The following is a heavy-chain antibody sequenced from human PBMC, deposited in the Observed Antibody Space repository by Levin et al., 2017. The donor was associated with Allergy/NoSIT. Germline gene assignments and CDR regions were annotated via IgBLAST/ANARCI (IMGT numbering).Heavy chain of an antibody. D-gene: IGHD2/OR15-2a*01. Sequence: SQTLSLTCTVSGGSISSYYWSWIRQPAGKGLEWIGRIYTSGSTNYNPSLKSRVTMSVDTSKNQFSLKLSSVTAADTAVYYCARDFFMPSPLLGREAAYLDDYGMDVWGQGTTVTVSS. CDR3: ARDFFMPSPLLGREAAYLDDYGMDV. J-gene: IGHJ6*02. CDR1: GGSISSYY. CDR2: IYTSGST. V-gene: IGHV4-4*07.